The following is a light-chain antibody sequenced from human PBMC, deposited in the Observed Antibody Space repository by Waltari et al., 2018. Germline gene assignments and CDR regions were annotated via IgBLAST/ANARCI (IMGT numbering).Light chain of an antibody. CDR3: MQGTHWPLT. V-gene: IGKV2-30*02. CDR1: QSLVHSDGNTY. J-gene: IGKJ4*01. CDR2: KVS. Sequence: DVVLTQSPLSLPVTLGQLASISCKSSQSLVHSDGNTYLAWFHQKPGQSPRRLIYKVSNRESGVPDRFSASGSGTDFTLKISRVEAEDVGVYYCMQGTHWPLTFGGGTKVEMK.